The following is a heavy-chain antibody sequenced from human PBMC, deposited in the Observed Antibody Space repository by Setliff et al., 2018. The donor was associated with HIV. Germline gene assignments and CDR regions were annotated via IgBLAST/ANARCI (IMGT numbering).Heavy chain of an antibody. D-gene: IGHD5-12*01. V-gene: IGHV4-34*01. CDR3: AREMATFYAFDI. J-gene: IGHJ3*02. CDR2: INHSGST. CDR1: GGSISGSNYV. Sequence: SETLSLTCTVYGGSISGSNYVWGWIRQTPRKGLEWIGEINHSGSTNYNPSLKSRVTISVDTSKNQFSLKLSSVTAADTAVYYCAREMATFYAFDIWGQGTMVTVSS.